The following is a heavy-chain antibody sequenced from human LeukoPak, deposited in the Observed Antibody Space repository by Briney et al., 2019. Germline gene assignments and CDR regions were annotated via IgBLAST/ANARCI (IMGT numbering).Heavy chain of an antibody. Sequence: ASVRVSCKASGYTFTSYDINWVRQATGQGLEWMGWMNPNSGNTGYAQKFQGRVTITRNTSISTAYMELSSLRSEDTAVYYCARGLDCTNGVCYDMSLFDPWGQGTLVTVSS. V-gene: IGHV1-8*03. D-gene: IGHD2-8*01. CDR3: ARGLDCTNGVCYDMSLFDP. CDR2: MNPNSGNT. J-gene: IGHJ5*02. CDR1: GYTFTSYD.